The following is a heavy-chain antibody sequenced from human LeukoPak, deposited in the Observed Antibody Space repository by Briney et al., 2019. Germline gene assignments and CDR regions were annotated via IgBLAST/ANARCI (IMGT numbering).Heavy chain of an antibody. Sequence: PSETLSLTCTVSGGSISSYYWSWIRQPPGKGLEWIGYIYYSGSTKYNPSLKSRVTISVDTSKNQFSLRLNSVTAADTAVYYCARGLYCSSISCYPNAFDIWGQGTLVTVSS. D-gene: IGHD2-2*01. CDR1: GGSISSYY. CDR2: IYYSGST. V-gene: IGHV4-59*01. J-gene: IGHJ3*02. CDR3: ARGLYCSSISCYPNAFDI.